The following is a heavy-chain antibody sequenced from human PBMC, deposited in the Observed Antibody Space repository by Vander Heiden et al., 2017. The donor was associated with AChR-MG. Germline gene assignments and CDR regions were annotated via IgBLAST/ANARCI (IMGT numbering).Heavy chain of an antibody. J-gene: IGHJ5*02. Sequence: QVQLVQSGAEVKKPGSSVKVSCKASGGTFSSYAISRVRQAPGQGLEWMGRIIPILGIANYAQKFQGRVTITADKSTSTAYMELSSLRSEDTAVYYCARDSGYYGSGSSGWFDPWGQGTLVTVSS. V-gene: IGHV1-69*04. D-gene: IGHD3-10*01. CDR1: GGTFSSYA. CDR3: ARDSGYYGSGSSGWFDP. CDR2: IIPILGIA.